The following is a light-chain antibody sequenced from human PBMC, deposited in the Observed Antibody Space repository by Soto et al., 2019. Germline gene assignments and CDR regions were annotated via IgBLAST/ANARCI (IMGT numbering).Light chain of an antibody. CDR1: SSDVGGYNY. V-gene: IGLV2-14*03. CDR3: GSYTSSNTLV. CDR2: EVT. Sequence: QSALTQPASVSGSPGQSITISCTGTSSDVGGYNYVSWCQQHPGKAPKLLIYEVTYRPSGVSNRFSGSKSGNTASLTISGLQAEDEADYFCGSYTSSNTLVFGTGTKVTVL. J-gene: IGLJ1*01.